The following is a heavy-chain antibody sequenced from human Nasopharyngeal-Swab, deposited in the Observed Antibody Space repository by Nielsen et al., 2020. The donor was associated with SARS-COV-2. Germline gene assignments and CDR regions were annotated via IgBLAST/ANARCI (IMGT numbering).Heavy chain of an antibody. CDR3: ARPKQKYYDILTGYPPGAFDI. D-gene: IGHD3-9*01. CDR2: VHYSGSN. J-gene: IGHJ3*02. Sequence: TRTWVWWFGSVHYSGSNYYIPSLKSRVTISVDTSKNQFSLNLSSVTAADTAVYYCARPKQKYYDILTGYPPGAFDIWGQGTIVTVSS. V-gene: IGHV4-39*01.